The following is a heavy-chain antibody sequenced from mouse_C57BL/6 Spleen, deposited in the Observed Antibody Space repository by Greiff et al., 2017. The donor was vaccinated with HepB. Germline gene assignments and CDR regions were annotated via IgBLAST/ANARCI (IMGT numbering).Heavy chain of an antibody. J-gene: IGHJ2*01. CDR3: ARGGVEGYYFDY. D-gene: IGHD3-2*02. V-gene: IGHV1-42*01. Sequence: EVQLQQSGPELVKPGASVKISCKASGYSFTGYYMNWVKQSPEKSLEWIGEINPSTGGTTYNQKFKAKATLTVDKSSSTAYMQLKSLTSEDSAVYYCARGGVEGYYFDYWGQGTTLTVSS. CDR2: INPSTGGT. CDR1: GYSFTGYY.